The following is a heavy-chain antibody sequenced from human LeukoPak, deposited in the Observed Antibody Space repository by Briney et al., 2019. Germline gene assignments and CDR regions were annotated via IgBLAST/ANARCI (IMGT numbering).Heavy chain of an antibody. D-gene: IGHD3-10*01. CDR1: GFPLSTSGVG. J-gene: IGHJ2*01. V-gene: IGHV2-5*02. Sequence: KESGPTLVKPTQTLTLTCTFSGFPLSTSGVGVGWIRQPPGKALEWLALIYWDDDKRYSPSLRSRLTITKDTSKNQVVLTMTNMDPVDTATYYCAHRGEGQWYFDLWGRGTLVTVSS. CDR2: IYWDDDK. CDR3: AHRGEGQWYFDL.